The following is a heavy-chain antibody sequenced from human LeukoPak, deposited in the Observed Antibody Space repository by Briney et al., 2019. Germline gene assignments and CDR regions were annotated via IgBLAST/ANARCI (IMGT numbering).Heavy chain of an antibody. V-gene: IGHV3-23*01. CDR3: AKTNDILTGGDY. Sequence: SGGSLRLSCAASGFTFSSYAMSWVRQAPGKGLEWVSAISGSGGSTYYADSVKGRFTISRDNSKNTLYLQMNSLRAEDTAVYYCAKTNDILTGGDYWGQGTLVTVSS. CDR2: ISGSGGST. CDR1: GFTFSSYA. J-gene: IGHJ4*02. D-gene: IGHD3-9*01.